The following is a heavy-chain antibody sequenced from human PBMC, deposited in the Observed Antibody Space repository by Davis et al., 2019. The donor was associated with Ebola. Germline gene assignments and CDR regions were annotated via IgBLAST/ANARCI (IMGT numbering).Heavy chain of an antibody. D-gene: IGHD7-27*01. CDR1: GGSISSSSYY. J-gene: IGHJ4*02. V-gene: IGHV4-39*01. CDR2: IYYSGST. Sequence: PSETLSLTCTVSGGSISSSSYYWGWIRQPPGKGLEWIGSIYYSGSTYYNPSLKSRVTISVDTSKNQFSLKLSSVTAADTAVYYCARVNWGSTSGFDYWGQGTLVTVSS. CDR3: ARVNWGSTSGFDY.